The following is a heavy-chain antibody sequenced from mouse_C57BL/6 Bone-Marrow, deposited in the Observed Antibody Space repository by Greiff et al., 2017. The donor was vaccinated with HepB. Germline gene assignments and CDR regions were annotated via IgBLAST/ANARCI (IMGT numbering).Heavy chain of an antibody. Sequence: VKLVESGPGLVQPSQSLSITCTVSGFSLTSYGVHWVRQSPGKGLEWLGVIWSGGSTDYNAAFISRLSISKDNSKSQVFFKMNSLQADDTAIYYCARKRGTMVTTDAMDYWGQGTSVTVSS. CDR1: GFSLTSYG. CDR2: IWSGGST. V-gene: IGHV2-2*01. CDR3: ARKRGTMVTTDAMDY. D-gene: IGHD2-2*01. J-gene: IGHJ4*01.